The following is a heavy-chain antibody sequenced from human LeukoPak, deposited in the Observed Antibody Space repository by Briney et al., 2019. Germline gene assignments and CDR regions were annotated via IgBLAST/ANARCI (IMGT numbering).Heavy chain of an antibody. D-gene: IGHD3-3*01. V-gene: IGHV1-69-2*01. J-gene: IGHJ5*02. CDR2: VDPEDGET. CDR1: GYTFTDYY. Sequence: ASVKVSCKVSGYTFTDYYMHWVQQAPGKGLEWMGLVDPEDGETIYAEEFQGRVTITADTSTDTAYMELSSLRSEDTAVYYCATAYWPFGVVIMDNWFDPWGQGTLVTVSS. CDR3: ATAYWPFGVVIMDNWFDP.